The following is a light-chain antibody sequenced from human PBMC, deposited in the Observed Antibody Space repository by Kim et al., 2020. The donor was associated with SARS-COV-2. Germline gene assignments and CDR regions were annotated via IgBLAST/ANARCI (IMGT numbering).Light chain of an antibody. CDR3: QQYQNWPPLS. CDR2: AAS. V-gene: IGKV3-15*01. J-gene: IGKJ4*01. Sequence: EIVLTQSPASLSVSPGESVTLSCRASQSVSSYFVWYQQKPCQAPRLLLSAASASVTGLRTRVSGSGSETGFTVTNTNLQSGEFAVYYCQQYQNWPPLSFGGGTKVDSK. CDR1: QSVSSY.